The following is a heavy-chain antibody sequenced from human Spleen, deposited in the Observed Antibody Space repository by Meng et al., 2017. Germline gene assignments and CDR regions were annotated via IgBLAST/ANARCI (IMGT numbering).Heavy chain of an antibody. CDR1: GGSFSGYY. Sequence: SETLSLTCAVYGGSFSGYYWSWIRQPPGKGLEWISSISYSGNTNYNPSLKSRVTMSVDTSRNHFSLHLNSVTAADTAIYYCARGALGTTNYLFDLWGQGTMVTVSS. V-gene: IGHV4-34*11. CDR2: ISYSGNT. CDR3: ARGALGTTNYLFDL. J-gene: IGHJ3*01. D-gene: IGHD1-7*01.